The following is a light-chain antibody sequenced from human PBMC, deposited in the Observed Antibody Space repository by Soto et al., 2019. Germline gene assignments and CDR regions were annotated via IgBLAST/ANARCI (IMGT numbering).Light chain of an antibody. CDR3: QQYGSSHRT. CDR1: QSVSSSY. Sequence: EIVLTHSPGTLSLSPGERATLSCRASQSVSSSYLAWYQQKPGQAPRLLILGASSRATGIPDRFSGSGSGTDFTLTISRLEPEDFAVYYCQQYGSSHRTFGQGTKV. V-gene: IGKV3-20*01. J-gene: IGKJ1*01. CDR2: GAS.